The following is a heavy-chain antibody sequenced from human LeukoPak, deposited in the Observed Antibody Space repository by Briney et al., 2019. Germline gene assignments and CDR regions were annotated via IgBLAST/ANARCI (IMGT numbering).Heavy chain of an antibody. CDR1: GGSISSYY. D-gene: IGHD3-9*01. Sequence: PSETLSLTCTVSGGSISSYYWSWIRQPPGKGLEWIGYIYYTGSTHYNPSLKSRVTISVDTSKNQFSLKLSSVTAADTAVYYCARVDILTGYSCDYWGQGTLVTVSS. V-gene: IGHV4-59*12. CDR2: IYYTGST. J-gene: IGHJ4*02. CDR3: ARVDILTGYSCDY.